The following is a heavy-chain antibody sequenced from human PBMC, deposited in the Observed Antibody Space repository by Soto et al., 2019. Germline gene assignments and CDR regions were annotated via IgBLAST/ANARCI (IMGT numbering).Heavy chain of an antibody. D-gene: IGHD3-3*01. V-gene: IGHV6-1*01. Sequence: QVQLQQSGPGLVRPSQTLSLTCAISGDSVSSNSGAWHWVRQSPSRGLEWLGRTYYRSKWYSDYALSVKGRITINPDTSKNQFSLQLDSVTPEDTAVYYCARIRFMGILDDNWLDPWGQGTLVTVSS. CDR1: GDSVSSNSGA. J-gene: IGHJ5*02. CDR3: ARIRFMGILDDNWLDP. CDR2: TYYRSKWYS.